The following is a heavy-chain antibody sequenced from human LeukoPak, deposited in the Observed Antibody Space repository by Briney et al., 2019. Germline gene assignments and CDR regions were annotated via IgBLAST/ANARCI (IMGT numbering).Heavy chain of an antibody. D-gene: IGHD3-3*02. CDR2: IYYSGST. CDR1: GGSISSYY. V-gene: IGHV4-59*08. Sequence: SETLSLTCTVSGGSISSYYWSWIRQPPGKGLEWIGYIYYSGSTYYNPSLRSRVTISVDTSKNQFSLKLSSVTAADTAVYYCARKISGQIAEDAFDIWGQGTMVTVSS. J-gene: IGHJ3*02. CDR3: ARKISGQIAEDAFDI.